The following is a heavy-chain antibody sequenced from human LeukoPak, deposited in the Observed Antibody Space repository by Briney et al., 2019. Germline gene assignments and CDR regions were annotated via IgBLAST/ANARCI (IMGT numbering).Heavy chain of an antibody. Sequence: GGSLRLPYAASVYLFRPYDMRWVRQAPGEGLEWVSAISPSGDVTFHADSVRGRFTISRDNSKNTLYLRMNSLRAEDTAVYFWAKEAHSRVVTSFDYWGQGTLVSVSS. D-gene: IGHD2-2*01. V-gene: IGHV3-23*01. CDR1: VYLFRPYD. CDR3: AKEAHSRVVTSFDY. J-gene: IGHJ4*02. CDR2: ISPSGDVT.